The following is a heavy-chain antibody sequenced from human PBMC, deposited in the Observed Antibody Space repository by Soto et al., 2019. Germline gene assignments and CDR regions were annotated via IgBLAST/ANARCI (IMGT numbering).Heavy chain of an antibody. Sequence: SETLSLTCTVSGGCISSYYWSWIRQPPGKGLEWIGYIYYSGSTNYNPSLKSRVTISVDTSKNQFSLKLSSVTAADTAVYYCASGAYGDWFYYYYMDVWGKGTTVTVSS. CDR3: ASGAYGDWFYYYYMDV. V-gene: IGHV4-59*08. CDR2: IYYSGST. CDR1: GGCISSYY. J-gene: IGHJ6*03. D-gene: IGHD4-17*01.